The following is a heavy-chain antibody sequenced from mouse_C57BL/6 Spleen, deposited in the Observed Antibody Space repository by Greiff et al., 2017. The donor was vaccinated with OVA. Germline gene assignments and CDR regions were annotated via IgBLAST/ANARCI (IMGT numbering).Heavy chain of an antibody. J-gene: IGHJ2*01. CDR3: GRWEGNFDY. CDR2: IYPGSGST. CDR1: GYTFTSYW. Sequence: QVQLQQPGAELVKPGASVKMSCKASGYTFTSYWITWVKQRPGQGLEWIGDIYPGSGSTNYNEKFKSKATLTVDTSSSTAYMQLSSLTSEVSAGYYCGRWEGNFDYWGQGTTLTVSS. V-gene: IGHV1-55*01. D-gene: IGHD4-1*01.